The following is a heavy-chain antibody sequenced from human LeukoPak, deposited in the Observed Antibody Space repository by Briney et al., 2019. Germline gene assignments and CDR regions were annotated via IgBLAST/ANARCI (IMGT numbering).Heavy chain of an antibody. CDR3: AREVGGLRQIDY. CDR1: GGSMTSTSYY. Sequence: PSETLSLTCIVSGGSMTSTSYYWGWLRQTPGKGLEWIGSIYYNGNTYYNPSLKSRVTISADMSRKQFSLKVTSVTAADTAVYYCAREVGGLRQIDYWGQGTLVTVSS. D-gene: IGHD4-17*01. CDR2: IYYNGNT. V-gene: IGHV4-39*07. J-gene: IGHJ4*02.